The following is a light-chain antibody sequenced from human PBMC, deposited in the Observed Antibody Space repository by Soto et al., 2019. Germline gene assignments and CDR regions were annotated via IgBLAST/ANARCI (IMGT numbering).Light chain of an antibody. CDR1: SSDVGGYNY. V-gene: IGLV2-14*01. Sequence: QSALTQPASVSGSPGQSITISCTGTSSDVGGYNYVSWYQQLPGKATKLMIYDVNNRPSGVSNRFSGSKSGNTASLTISGLQAEDEADYYCSSYTGSSTFVFGTGTKLTV. CDR2: DVN. CDR3: SSYTGSSTFV. J-gene: IGLJ1*01.